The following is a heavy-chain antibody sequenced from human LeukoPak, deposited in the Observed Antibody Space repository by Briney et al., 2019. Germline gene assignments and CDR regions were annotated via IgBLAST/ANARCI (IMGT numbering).Heavy chain of an antibody. D-gene: IGHD2-2*01. V-gene: IGHV4-39*07. CDR1: GGSISSGSYY. CDR3: AREVAYVAYCSSTRCSYYYMDV. CDR2: THYGGST. Sequence: SETLSLTCTVSGGSISSGSYYWGWIRQPPGKGLEWIGSTHYGGSTYYNPSLKSRVTISVDTSKNQFSLKLSSVTAADTAVYYCAREVAYVAYCSSTRCSYYYMDVWGKGTTVTVSS. J-gene: IGHJ6*03.